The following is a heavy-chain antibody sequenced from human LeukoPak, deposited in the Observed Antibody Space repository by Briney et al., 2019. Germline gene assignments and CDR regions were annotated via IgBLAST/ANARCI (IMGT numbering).Heavy chain of an antibody. CDR3: ARRAADDYNWFDP. CDR1: GGTFSSYA. Sequence: ASVKVSCKASGGTFSSYAISWVRPPPRQGLEWMGRIIPIFGIANYAQKFQGRVTITADESTSTAYMELRSLRAEDAAVYYCARRAADDYNWFDPWGQGTLVTVSS. D-gene: IGHD6-13*01. V-gene: IGHV1-69*13. CDR2: IIPIFGIA. J-gene: IGHJ5*02.